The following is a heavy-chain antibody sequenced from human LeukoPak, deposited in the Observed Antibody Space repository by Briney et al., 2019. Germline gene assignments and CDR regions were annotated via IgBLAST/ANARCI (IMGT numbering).Heavy chain of an antibody. J-gene: IGHJ4*02. Sequence: EPSETLSLTCTVSDDSISDYYRGWIRQPPGKGLEWIGYFHNSGTSTYNPSLKSRVTISADTSKNQFSLKLNSPTTADTAVYYCTRGAGWLIDYWGQGILVTVSS. CDR2: FHNSGTS. CDR3: TRGAGWLIDY. V-gene: IGHV4-59*01. D-gene: IGHD3-16*01. CDR1: DDSISDYY.